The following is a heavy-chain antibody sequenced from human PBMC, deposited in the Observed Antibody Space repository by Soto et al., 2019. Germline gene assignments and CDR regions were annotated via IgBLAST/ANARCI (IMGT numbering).Heavy chain of an antibody. CDR3: ARDKRPDY. CDR2: IGRSVNSV. Sequence: QVQLVESGGGLVKPGGSLRLSCAASGFTFNDYYMSWIRKAPGKGLEWVSYIGRSVNSVYYTDSVKGRFTISRDNTKSSLYLQMNSLRAEDTAVYYCARDKRPDYWGQGTLVTVSS. CDR1: GFTFNDYY. V-gene: IGHV3-11*01. J-gene: IGHJ4*02.